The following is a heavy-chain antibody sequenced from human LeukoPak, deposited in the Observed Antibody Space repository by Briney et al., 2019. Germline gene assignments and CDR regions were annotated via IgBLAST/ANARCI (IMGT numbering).Heavy chain of an antibody. D-gene: IGHD3-22*01. CDR1: GYIFTSYG. Sequence: RASVKVSCKASGYIFTSYGISWVRQAPGQGLEWMGWISGYNGHTNYAEKLQGRVTMTTDTSTSTAYMELRSLRSDDTAVFYCARESQIRYYYDRSGYYYGAMDYWGQGSLVTVSS. CDR3: ARESQIRYYYDRSGYYYGAMDY. J-gene: IGHJ4*02. CDR2: ISGYNGHT. V-gene: IGHV1-18*01.